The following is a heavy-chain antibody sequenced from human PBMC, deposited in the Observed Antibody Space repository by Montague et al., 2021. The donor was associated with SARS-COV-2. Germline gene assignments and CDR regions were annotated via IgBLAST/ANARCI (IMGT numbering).Heavy chain of an antibody. CDR2: INQGGAP. V-gene: IGHV4-34*01. CDR3: ARGRPVQGSFRHFDSISSGALDI. J-gene: IGHJ3*02. CDR1: RGSFSNYY. D-gene: IGHD3-9*01. Sequence: SETLSLTCAVSRGSFSNYYCTWIRQSPGKGLEWIGEINQGGAPNXTPSLKSRVTISLDTSKKQISLKLNSVTVADTAVFFCARGRPVQGSFRHFDSISSGALDIWAQGSWVIVSS.